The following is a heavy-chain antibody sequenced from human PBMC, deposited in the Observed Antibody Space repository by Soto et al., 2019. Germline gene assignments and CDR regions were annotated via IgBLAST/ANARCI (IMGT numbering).Heavy chain of an antibody. CDR1: GGTFSSYA. J-gene: IGHJ5*02. D-gene: IGHD3-22*01. CDR3: ARDLLASSRYPQYNWFDL. V-gene: IGHV1-69*13. CDR2: IIPIFGTA. Sequence: ASVKVSCKASGGTFSSYAINWVRQAPGQGLEWMGGIIPIFGTANYAQKFQGRVTITADESTSTAYMELSSLRSEDTAVYYCARDLLASSRYPQYNWFDLWGEGTLVTV.